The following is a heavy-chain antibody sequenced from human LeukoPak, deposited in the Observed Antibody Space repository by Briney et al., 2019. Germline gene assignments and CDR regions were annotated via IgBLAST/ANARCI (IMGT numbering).Heavy chain of an antibody. V-gene: IGHV1-2*02. D-gene: IGHD3-22*01. CDR3: ARSRTRITMIVVVIQGALDY. Sequence: ASVNVSCKASGYTFTGYYMHWVRQAPGQGLEWMGWINPNSGGTNYAQKFQGRVTTTRDTSISTAYMELSRLRSDDTAVYYCARSRTRITMIVVVIQGALDYWGQGTLVTVSS. J-gene: IGHJ4*02. CDR2: INPNSGGT. CDR1: GYTFTGYY.